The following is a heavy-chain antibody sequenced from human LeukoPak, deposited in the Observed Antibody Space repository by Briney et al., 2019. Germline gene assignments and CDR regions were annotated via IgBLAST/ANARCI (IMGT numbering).Heavy chain of an antibody. J-gene: IGHJ3*02. Sequence: SETLSLTCTVSGGSISSYYWSWIRQPPGKGLEWIGYIYYSGSTNYNPSLKSRVTISVDTSKNQFSLKLSSVTAADTAVYYCARDRGEQDAFDIWGQGTMVTVSS. D-gene: IGHD1/OR15-1a*01. V-gene: IGHV4-59*01. CDR1: GGSISSYY. CDR3: ARDRGEQDAFDI. CDR2: IYYSGST.